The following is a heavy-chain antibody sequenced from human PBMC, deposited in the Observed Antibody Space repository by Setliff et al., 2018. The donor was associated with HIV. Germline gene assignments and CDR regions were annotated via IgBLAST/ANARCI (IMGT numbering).Heavy chain of an antibody. J-gene: IGHJ4*02. CDR3: ATVRIVGATEFDY. V-gene: IGHV1-69-2*01. Sequence: ASVKVSCKASGYTLTNYFMHWVRQAPGEGLEWVGRVDPEDGETRYAMKFQGSVTISADTSTDTTYLSLTSLRSQDTAVYYCATVRIVGATEFDYWGQGTVGTVS. D-gene: IGHD1-26*01. CDR1: GYTLTNYF. CDR2: VDPEDGET.